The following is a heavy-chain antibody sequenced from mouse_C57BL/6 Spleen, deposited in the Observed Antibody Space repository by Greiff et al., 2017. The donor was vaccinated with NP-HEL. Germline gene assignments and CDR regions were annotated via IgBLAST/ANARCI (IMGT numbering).Heavy chain of an antibody. D-gene: IGHD2-3*01. CDR3: ARLGDGYYGGH. CDR1: GYTFTDYN. Sequence: EVKLQESGPELVKPGASVKMSCKASGYTFTDYNMHWVKQSHGKSLECIVYINPNNGGTSYLPKFNGKATLTVNKSSITAYIELRSLTSEDSAVYYRARLGDGYYGGHWGQGTTLTVSS. J-gene: IGHJ2*01. V-gene: IGHV1-22*01. CDR2: INPNNGGT.